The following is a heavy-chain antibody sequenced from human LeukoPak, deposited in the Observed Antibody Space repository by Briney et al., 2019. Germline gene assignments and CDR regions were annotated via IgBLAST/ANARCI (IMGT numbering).Heavy chain of an antibody. V-gene: IGHV4-4*07. D-gene: IGHD1-14*01. CDR1: GGSMRNSY. CDR3: AGDGVPPTNLAARPFHP. Sequence: SGTLSLTCTVSGGSMRNSYWSWIRQPAGKGLEWVGRIFTTGSTNYNPSLKSRVTMSIDTSENQFSLKMTSVTAADTAVYYCAGDGVPPTNLAARPFHPWGQGTLVTVSS. J-gene: IGHJ1*01. CDR2: IFTTGST.